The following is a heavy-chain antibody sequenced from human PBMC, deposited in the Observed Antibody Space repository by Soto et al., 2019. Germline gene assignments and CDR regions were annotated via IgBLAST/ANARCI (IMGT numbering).Heavy chain of an antibody. CDR3: ATSSPEFDH. J-gene: IGHJ4*02. Sequence: ASVKVSCKASGYTFTSYCINWGRQSPVQGLEWIGWITTDKRKNKYPKTFPGRVTMTKDTPTRNAYIALSTLRYDETAVYYCATSSPEFDHWGQGTLVTVSS. D-gene: IGHD2-2*01. CDR1: GYTFTSYC. V-gene: IGHV1-18*01. CDR2: ITTDKRKN.